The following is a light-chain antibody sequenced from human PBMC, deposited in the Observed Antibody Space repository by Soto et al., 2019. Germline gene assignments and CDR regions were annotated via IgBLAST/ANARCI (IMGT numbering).Light chain of an antibody. J-gene: IGKJ2*01. CDR1: QSVSNTY. V-gene: IGKV3-20*01. Sequence: EIVLTQSPGTLSLSPGERATLSCRASQSVSNTYLTWYQQKPGQAPRLLIYDASTRATGIPDRFSGSGSGADFTLTINRLEPEDFAVYYCQNYGGSPPYTFGQGTKLEI. CDR3: QNYGGSPPYT. CDR2: DAS.